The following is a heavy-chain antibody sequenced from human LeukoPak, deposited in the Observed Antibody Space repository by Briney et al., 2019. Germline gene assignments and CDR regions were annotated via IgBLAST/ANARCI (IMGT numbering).Heavy chain of an antibody. D-gene: IGHD3-16*01. Sequence: PSETLSLTCAVSGASITYSGYTWNWIRQPPGKGLEWIGYIYYSGTTFYNPSLKSRVTMSLESAKNQLSLKLRSVTAADTAVYYCARGHWEQDTSSYAYRGQGSLVTVSS. CDR2: IYYSGTT. CDR1: GASITYSGYT. V-gene: IGHV4-30-4*07. J-gene: IGHJ4*02. CDR3: ARGHWEQDTSSYAY.